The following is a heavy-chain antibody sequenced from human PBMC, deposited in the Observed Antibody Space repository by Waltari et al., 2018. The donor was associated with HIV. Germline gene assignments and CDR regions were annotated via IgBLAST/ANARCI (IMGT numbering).Heavy chain of an antibody. CDR1: GFTVSSTY. Sequence: EVQLVESGGGLVQPGGSLRLSCAASGFTVSSTYMSWVLQPPGKGLEWVSVIYSGGSTYYADSVKGRFTISRHNSKNTLYLQMNSLRAEDTAVYYCARERGNGGNDAFDIWGQGTMVTVSS. CDR2: IYSGGST. D-gene: IGHD2-15*01. J-gene: IGHJ3*02. V-gene: IGHV3-53*04. CDR3: ARERGNGGNDAFDI.